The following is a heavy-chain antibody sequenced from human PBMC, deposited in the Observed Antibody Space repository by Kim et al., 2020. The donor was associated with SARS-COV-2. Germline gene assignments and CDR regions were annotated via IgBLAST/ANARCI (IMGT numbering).Heavy chain of an antibody. V-gene: IGHV7-4-1*02. CDR3: ASGPADCSSTSCYLWFDP. CDR1: GYTFTSYA. D-gene: IGHD2-2*01. CDR2: INTNTGNP. J-gene: IGHJ5*02. Sequence: ASVKVSCKASGYTFTSYAMNWVRQAPGQGLEWMGWINTNTGNPTYAQGFTGRFVFSLDTSVSTAYLQISSLKAEDTAVYYCASGPADCSSTSCYLWFDPWGQGTLVTVSS.